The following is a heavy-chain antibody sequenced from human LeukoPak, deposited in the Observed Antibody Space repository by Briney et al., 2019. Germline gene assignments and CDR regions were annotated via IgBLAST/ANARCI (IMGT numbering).Heavy chain of an antibody. J-gene: IGHJ4*02. Sequence: GGSLRLSCVASGFTFSSYWMNWVRQAPGKGLEWVSVIYSGGSTYYADSVKGRFTISRDNSKNTLYLQMNSLRAEDTAVYYCARDRSGWSFSLDYWGQGTLVTVSS. CDR2: IYSGGST. CDR1: GFTFSSYW. D-gene: IGHD6-19*01. CDR3: ARDRSGWSFSLDY. V-gene: IGHV3-66*01.